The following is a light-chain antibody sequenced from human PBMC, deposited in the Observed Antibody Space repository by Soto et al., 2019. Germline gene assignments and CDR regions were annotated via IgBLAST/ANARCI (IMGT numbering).Light chain of an antibody. V-gene: IGKV3-20*01. Sequence: EIVLTQSPGTLSLSPWERATLSCRASQSVNNNYLAWYQQKPGQAPRLLIYGASRRATGIPDRFSGSGSGTDFTLTISRLEPEDFAVYSCQQYGSSPLTFGGGTKVEIK. CDR3: QQYGSSPLT. CDR2: GAS. J-gene: IGKJ4*01. CDR1: QSVNNNY.